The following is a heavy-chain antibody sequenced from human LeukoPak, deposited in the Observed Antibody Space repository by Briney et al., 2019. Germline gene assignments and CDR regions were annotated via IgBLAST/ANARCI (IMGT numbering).Heavy chain of an antibody. J-gene: IGHJ4*02. D-gene: IGHD2-21*01. Sequence: GGSLRLSCAASDFSVSSNYLTWVRQAPGKGLEWVSVIYSDGNTCYTHTVKGRFSISRDTSKRTVYLQMKSLRAADTAVYYCARGGEHLIAWGQGALVTVSS. V-gene: IGHV3-66*01. CDR1: DFSVSSNY. CDR2: IYSDGNT. CDR3: ARGGEHLIA.